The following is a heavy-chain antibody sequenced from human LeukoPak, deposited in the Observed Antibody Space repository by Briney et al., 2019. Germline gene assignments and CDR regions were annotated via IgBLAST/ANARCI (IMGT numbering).Heavy chain of an antibody. CDR2: ISWNSGSI. D-gene: IGHD2-15*01. CDR1: GFSFDDYA. CDR3: ASGGS. V-gene: IGHV3-9*01. J-gene: IGHJ5*02. Sequence: GGSLRLSCAASGFSFDDYAMHWVRQAPGKGLEWVSGISWNSGSIAYVASVKGRFTISRDSAKNSLYLQMNSLRAEDTAVYYCASGGSWGQGTLVTVSS.